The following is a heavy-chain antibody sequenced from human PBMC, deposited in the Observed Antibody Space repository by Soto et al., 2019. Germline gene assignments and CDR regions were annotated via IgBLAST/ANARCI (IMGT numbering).Heavy chain of an antibody. Sequence: QVQLVESGGGVVQPGRSLRLSCAATGFTFSSYNMHWVRQAPGKGLEWVAVMSYEGTNKYYADSVKGRFTISRDNSKNTLCLQMKSLRLEDTAVYYCAKDMERMGLPDYWGQGTLVTVSS. CDR3: AKDMERMGLPDY. CDR2: MSYEGTNK. V-gene: IGHV3-30*18. CDR1: GFTFSSYN. D-gene: IGHD1-1*01. J-gene: IGHJ4*02.